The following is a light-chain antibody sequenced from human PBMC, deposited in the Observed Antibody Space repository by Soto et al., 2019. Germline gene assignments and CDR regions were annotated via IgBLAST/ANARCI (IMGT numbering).Light chain of an antibody. CDR3: QQYNTWWT. Sequence: DIQMTQSPSTLSGSVGDIVTITCRASQTISSWLAWYQQKPGKAPKLLIYDASSLESGVPSRFSGSGSGTEFTLTISSLQPDDFATYYCQQYNTWWTFGQGTKVDIK. CDR1: QTISSW. V-gene: IGKV1-5*01. J-gene: IGKJ1*01. CDR2: DAS.